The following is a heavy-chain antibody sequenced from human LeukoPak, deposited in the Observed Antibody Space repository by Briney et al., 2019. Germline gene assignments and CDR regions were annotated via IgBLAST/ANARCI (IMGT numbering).Heavy chain of an antibody. V-gene: IGHV3-23*01. D-gene: IGHD3-10*01. CDR3: ANGYGSGVYYYYYYMDV. CDR2: ISGSGGST. J-gene: IGHJ6*03. Sequence: PGGSLRLSCAASGFTFSSYAMSWVRQAPGKGLEWVSAISGSGGSTYYADSVKGRFTISRDNSKNTLYLQMNSLRAEDTALYYCANGYGSGVYYYYYYMDVWGKGTTVTVSS. CDR1: GFTFSSYA.